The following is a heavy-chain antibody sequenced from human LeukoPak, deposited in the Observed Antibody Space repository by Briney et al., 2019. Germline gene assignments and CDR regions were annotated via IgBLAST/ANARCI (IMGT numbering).Heavy chain of an antibody. CDR2: IYYSGST. D-gene: IGHD2-21*01. J-gene: IGHJ4*02. CDR3: ARVEGEAGAPFDY. V-gene: IGHV4-59*01. Sequence: SETLSLTCTVSGGSISSYYWSWIRQPPGKGLEWIGYIYYSGSTNYNPSLKSRVTISVDTSKNQFSLKLSSVTAADTAVYYCARVEGEAGAPFDYWGQGTLVTVSS. CDR1: GGSISSYY.